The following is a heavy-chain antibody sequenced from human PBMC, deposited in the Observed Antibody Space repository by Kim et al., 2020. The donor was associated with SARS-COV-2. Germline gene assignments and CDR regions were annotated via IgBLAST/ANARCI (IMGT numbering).Heavy chain of an antibody. J-gene: IGHJ6*02. V-gene: IGHV3-33*01. Sequence: GGSLRLSCAASGFTFNIYAMHWVRQAPGKRLEWVAVIWHDGSDEYYAESVKGRFTISRDNSRNTLYLQMNSLRGEDTAIYYCAREPRGYDYGLDVWGQGTTVTVSS. CDR3: AREPRGYDYGLDV. CDR1: GFTFNIYA. CDR2: IWHDGSDE.